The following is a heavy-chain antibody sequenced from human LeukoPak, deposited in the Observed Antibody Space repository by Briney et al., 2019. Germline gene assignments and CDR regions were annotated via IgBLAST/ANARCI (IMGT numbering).Heavy chain of an antibody. CDR2: IRSKGYGGTT. V-gene: IGHV3-49*04. J-gene: IGHJ4*02. CDR3: SRVTYDSSGYYHGATDY. CDR1: GFTFEDYA. D-gene: IGHD3-22*01. Sequence: AGGSLRLSCRASGFTFEDYAMSWVRQAPGKWVEWVGFIRSKGYGGTTEYAASVKGRLTISRDDSKSIVYLQMNSLKTEDTAVYYCSRVTYDSSGYYHGATDYWGQGTLVTVSS.